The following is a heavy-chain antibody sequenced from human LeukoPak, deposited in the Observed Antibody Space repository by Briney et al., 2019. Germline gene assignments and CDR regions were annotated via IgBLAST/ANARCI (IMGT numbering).Heavy chain of an antibody. CDR2: INHSGST. V-gene: IGHV4-34*01. CDR3: ARGRPSNNYDYIWGSWPNNTPKTYYFDY. D-gene: IGHD3-16*01. CDR1: GGSFSGYY. Sequence: SETLSLTCAVYGGSFSGYYWSWIRQPPGKGLEWIGEINHSGSTNYNPSLKSRVTISVDTSKNQFSLKLSSVTAADTAVYYCARGRPSNNYDYIWGSWPNNTPKTYYFDYWGQGTLVTVSS. J-gene: IGHJ4*02.